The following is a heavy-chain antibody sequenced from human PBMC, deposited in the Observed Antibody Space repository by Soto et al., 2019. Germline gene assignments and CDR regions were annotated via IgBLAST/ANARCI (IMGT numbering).Heavy chain of an antibody. D-gene: IGHD2-2*01. CDR2: ISYDGSNK. CDR1: GFTFSSYG. J-gene: IGHJ4*02. V-gene: IGHV3-30*18. CDR3: AKSLGELLWEDMGY. Sequence: PAGSLRLSCAASGFTFSSYGMHRVRQAPGKGLEWVAVISYDGSNKYYADSVKGRFTISRDNSKNTLYLQMNSLRAEDTAVYYCAKSLGELLWEDMGYWGQGT.